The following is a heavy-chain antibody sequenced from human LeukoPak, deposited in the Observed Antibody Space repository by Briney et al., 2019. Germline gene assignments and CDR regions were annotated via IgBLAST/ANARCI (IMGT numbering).Heavy chain of an antibody. J-gene: IGHJ4*02. V-gene: IGHV3-30*02. CDR1: EFPFSKYA. Sequence: PGGSLRLSCASSEFPFSKYAMHWVRQAPGKGLEWVAFIRFDGSNKKYEDSVKGRFTISRDNSKKTLFLRMKSLRREDTAVYYCATVGEEYGDLYYFDNWGQGTLVIVST. CDR2: IRFDGSNK. CDR3: ATVGEEYGDLYYFDN. D-gene: IGHD4-17*01.